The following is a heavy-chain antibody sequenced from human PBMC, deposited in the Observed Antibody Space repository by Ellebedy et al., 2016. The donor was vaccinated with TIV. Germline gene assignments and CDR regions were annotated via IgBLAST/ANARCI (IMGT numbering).Heavy chain of an antibody. V-gene: IGHV3-23*01. D-gene: IGHD2-21*02. CDR2: ISHTGSRT. J-gene: IGHJ5*02. CDR3: GRDAVTGNGRWDWLDP. Sequence: GESLKISCAASGFTFNGYAMSWVRQAPGKGLEWVSTISHTGSRTYYANSVEGRFIVSRDNSRNTLYLQMNSLRADDSAIYYCGRDAVTGNGRWDWLDPWGRGSLVTVSS. CDR1: GFTFNGYA.